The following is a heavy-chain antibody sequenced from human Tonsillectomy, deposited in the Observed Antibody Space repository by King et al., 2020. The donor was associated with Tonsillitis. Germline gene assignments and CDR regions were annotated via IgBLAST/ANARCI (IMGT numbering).Heavy chain of an antibody. V-gene: IGHV4-59*08. J-gene: IGHJ5*02. CDR2: IYYSGST. D-gene: IGHD6-25*01. Sequence: VQLQESGPGLVKPSETLSLTCTASGGFISNYYWSWIRQPPGKGLEWIGNIYYSGSTNYNPSLKSRVTIPLDTSKNQFSLKLSSVTAADTAVYYCARSHISAFNWFDPWGQGTLVTVSS. CDR1: GGFISNYY. CDR3: ARSHISAFNWFDP.